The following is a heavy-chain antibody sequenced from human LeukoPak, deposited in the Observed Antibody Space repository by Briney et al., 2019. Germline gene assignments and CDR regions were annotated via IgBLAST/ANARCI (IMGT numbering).Heavy chain of an antibody. V-gene: IGHV4-34*01. J-gene: IGHJ5*02. CDR2: INHSGST. CDR3: ARGQGYDFWSGNLNWFDP. Sequence: PSETLSLTCAVYGGSFSDYYWSWIRQPPGKGLEWIGEINHSGSTNYNPSLKSRVTISVDTSKNQFSLKLSSVTAADTAVYYCARGQGYDFWSGNLNWFDPWGQGTLVTVSS. CDR1: GGSFSDYY. D-gene: IGHD3-3*01.